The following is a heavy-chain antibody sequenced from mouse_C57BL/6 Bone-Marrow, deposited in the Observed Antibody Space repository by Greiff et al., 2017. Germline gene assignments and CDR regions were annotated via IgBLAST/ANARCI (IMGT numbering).Heavy chain of an antibody. D-gene: IGHD2-4*01. Sequence: VQLQQSGAELVKPGASVKISCKASGSAFSSYWMNWVKQRPGTGLEWIGQIYPGDGDTNYNGKFKGKATLTADKSSSTSYMQLSSLTSEDSAVYFCARWDYDDLYYFDYCGQCTTLTVSS. V-gene: IGHV1-80*01. J-gene: IGHJ2*01. CDR2: IYPGDGDT. CDR1: GSAFSSYW. CDR3: ARWDYDDLYYFDY.